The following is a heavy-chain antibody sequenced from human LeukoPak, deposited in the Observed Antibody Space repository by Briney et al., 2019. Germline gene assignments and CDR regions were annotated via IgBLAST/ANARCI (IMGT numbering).Heavy chain of an antibody. CDR2: ISSSSSYI. D-gene: IGHD3-10*01. CDR3: AKDSASGLTRWGYFDY. V-gene: IGHV3-21*01. Sequence: GGSLRLSCAASGFTFSSYSMNWVRQAPGKGLEWVSSISSSSSYIYYADSVKGRFTISRDNSKNTLYLQMNSLRAEDTAVYYCAKDSASGLTRWGYFDYWGQGTLVTVSS. J-gene: IGHJ4*02. CDR1: GFTFSSYS.